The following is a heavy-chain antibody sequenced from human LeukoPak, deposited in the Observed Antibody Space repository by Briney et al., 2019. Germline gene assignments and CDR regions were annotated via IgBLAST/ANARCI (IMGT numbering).Heavy chain of an antibody. J-gene: IGHJ3*02. CDR2: IYYSGST. Sequence: PSETLSLTCTVSGGSISSYYWSWIRQPPGKGLEWIGHIYYSGSTNYNPSLKSRVTISEDTSKNQFSLKLSSVTAADTAVYYCARQEYYYDSSGPWGDAFDIWGQRTMVTVSS. V-gene: IGHV4-59*08. D-gene: IGHD3-22*01. CDR1: GGSISSYY. CDR3: ARQEYYYDSSGPWGDAFDI.